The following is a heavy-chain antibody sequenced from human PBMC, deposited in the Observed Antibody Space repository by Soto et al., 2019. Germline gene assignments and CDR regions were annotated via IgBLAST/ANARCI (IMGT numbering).Heavy chain of an antibody. Sequence: SETLSLTCAVSGYSITNNNWWIWVRQAPGKGLEWIGEIWHNGNTNYNPSLKGRVTISVDKSNNHFSLSLGSVSAADTAFYYCARVSRLSLDYYQYGMDVWGQGITVTVSS. J-gene: IGHJ6*02. CDR2: IWHNGNT. V-gene: IGHV4-4*02. D-gene: IGHD2-15*01. CDR3: ARVSRLSLDYYQYGMDV. CDR1: GYSITNNNW.